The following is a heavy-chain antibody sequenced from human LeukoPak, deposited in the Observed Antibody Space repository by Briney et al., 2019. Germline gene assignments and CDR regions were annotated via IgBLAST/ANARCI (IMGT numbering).Heavy chain of an antibody. CDR3: ARGRYSSGWVD. CDR2: IYYSGST. CDR1: GGSISGYC. Sequence: PSETLSLTCTVSGGSISGYCWSWIRQPPGKGLQFIGYIYYSGSTNYNPSLESRVTISVDTSKNQFSLKLRSVTAADTAVYYCARGRYSSGWVDWGQGTLVAVSS. D-gene: IGHD6-19*01. J-gene: IGHJ4*02. V-gene: IGHV4-59*12.